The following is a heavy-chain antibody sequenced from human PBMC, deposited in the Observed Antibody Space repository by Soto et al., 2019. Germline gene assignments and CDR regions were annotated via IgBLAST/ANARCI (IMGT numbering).Heavy chain of an antibody. Sequence: SETLSLTCTVSGGSISSYYWSWIRQPPGKRLEWIGYIYYSGSTNYNPSLKSRVTISVDTSKNQFSLKLSSVTAADTAVYYCARHYSPKYYFDYWGQGTLVTVSS. CDR2: IYYSGST. J-gene: IGHJ4*02. CDR1: GGSISSYY. V-gene: IGHV4-59*08. CDR3: ARHYSPKYYFDY. D-gene: IGHD4-4*01.